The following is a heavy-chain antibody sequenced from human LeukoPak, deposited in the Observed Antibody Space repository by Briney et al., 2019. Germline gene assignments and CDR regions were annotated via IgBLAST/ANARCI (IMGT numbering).Heavy chain of an antibody. D-gene: IGHD3-9*01. CDR1: GGSISSYY. CDR3: ARARYVNSFYAFDI. V-gene: IGHV4-59*01. CDR2: LSKSGNT. Sequence: PSETLSLTCTVSGGSISSYYWSWIRLPPGKGLEWIGYLSKSGNTNCSPSLKSRVTIFGGTSKNQFFLKLSPVAAADTAVYYCARARYVNSFYAFDIWGQGTLVTVSS. J-gene: IGHJ3*02.